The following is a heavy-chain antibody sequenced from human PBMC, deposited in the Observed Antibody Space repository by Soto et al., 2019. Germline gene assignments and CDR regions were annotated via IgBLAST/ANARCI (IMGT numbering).Heavy chain of an antibody. CDR3: ARGTPHRTPNVHRWFDP. CDR2: IIPILGIA. J-gene: IGHJ5*02. V-gene: IGHV1-69*02. CDR1: GGTFSSYT. D-gene: IGHD2-15*01. Sequence: SVKVSCKASGGTFSSYTISWVRQAPVQGLEWMGRIIPILGIANYAQKFQGRVTITADKSTSTAYMELSSLRSEDTAVYYCARGTPHRTPNVHRWFDPWGQGTLVTVSS.